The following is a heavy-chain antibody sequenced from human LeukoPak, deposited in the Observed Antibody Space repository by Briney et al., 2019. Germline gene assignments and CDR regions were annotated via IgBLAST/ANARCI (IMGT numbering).Heavy chain of an antibody. V-gene: IGHV4-39*01. D-gene: IGHD6-13*01. J-gene: IGHJ4*02. Sequence: SETLSLTCTVSGGSISTSSYYWAWIRQPPGKGLEWIGSIYYSGGTSYNPSLKSRVTISVDTSKNQFSLKLSSVTAADTAVYYCARQNGVNSSSWYSGPFDYWGQGTLVTVSS. CDR1: GGSISTSSYY. CDR2: IYYSGGT. CDR3: ARQNGVNSSSWYSGPFDY.